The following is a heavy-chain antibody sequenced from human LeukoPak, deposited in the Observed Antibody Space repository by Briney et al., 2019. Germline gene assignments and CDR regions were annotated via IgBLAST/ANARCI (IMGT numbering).Heavy chain of an antibody. CDR3: ARGSYGDYGL. D-gene: IGHD4-17*01. Sequence: TSETLSLTCTVSGGSISSYYWSWIRQPPGKGLEWIGHIYYSGSTNYNPSLKSRVTISVDTSKNQFSLRLSSVTAADTAVYYCARGSYGDYGLWGQGTLVTVSS. J-gene: IGHJ4*02. V-gene: IGHV4-59*01. CDR1: GGSISSYY. CDR2: IYYSGST.